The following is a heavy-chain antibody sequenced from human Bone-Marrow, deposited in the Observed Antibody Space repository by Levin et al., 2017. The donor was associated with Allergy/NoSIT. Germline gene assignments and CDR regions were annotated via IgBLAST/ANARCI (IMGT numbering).Heavy chain of an antibody. Sequence: PGGSLRLSCSVSNESISYYYWSWIRQPPGKGLEWIGYMYNSGSTNYNPSVESRVTISVDMSRNQFSLNLNSVTPADTAVYYCARGPGGNGDFFDSWGQGTLVTVAS. CDR2: MYNSGST. CDR3: ARGPGGNGDFFDS. J-gene: IGHJ4*02. V-gene: IGHV4-59*01. D-gene: IGHD4-23*01. CDR1: NESISYYY.